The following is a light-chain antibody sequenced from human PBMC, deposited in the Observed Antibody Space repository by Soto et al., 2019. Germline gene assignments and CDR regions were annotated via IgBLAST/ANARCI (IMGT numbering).Light chain of an antibody. Sequence: VLTQSPCTLSLSQGGRAAFACRASQGIHNNYLALYQQKPGQAPRLXIYAASARATGVPYRFSGTKSGTDFTLTISRLEPEDSAMYYCQQYGSSFPITFGQGTRLEIK. CDR1: QGIHNNY. J-gene: IGKJ5*01. CDR3: QQYGSSFPIT. V-gene: IGKV3-20*01. CDR2: AAS.